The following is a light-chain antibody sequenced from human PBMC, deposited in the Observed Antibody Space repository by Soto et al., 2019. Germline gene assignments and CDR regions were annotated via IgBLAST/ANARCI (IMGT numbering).Light chain of an antibody. J-gene: IGKJ3*01. V-gene: IGKV1-5*03. CDR2: RAS. CDR1: QIINTW. Sequence: DIQMTQSPSSLSASVGDRVTITSRASQIINTWLAWYQQKPGKAPKLVIYRASNLVNGVPSRFSGSGSGTEFTLTISSLQPDDFSIYYCQQYETYSGTFGPGTKVDL. CDR3: QQYETYSGT.